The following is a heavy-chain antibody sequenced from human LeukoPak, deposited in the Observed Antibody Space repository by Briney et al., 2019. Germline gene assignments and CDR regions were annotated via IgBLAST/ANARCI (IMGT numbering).Heavy chain of an antibody. CDR2: IHDSGTT. D-gene: IGHD1-26*01. V-gene: IGHV4-59*01. Sequence: PSETLSLTCTVSGGSISSYYWSWIRQPPGKGLEWFGYIHDSGTTNYNPSLKSRVTISVDTYKNQFSLKLSSVTAAATAVYYCARGGPASDFDYWGQGPLVTVSS. CDR3: ARGGPASDFDY. J-gene: IGHJ4*02. CDR1: GGSISSYY.